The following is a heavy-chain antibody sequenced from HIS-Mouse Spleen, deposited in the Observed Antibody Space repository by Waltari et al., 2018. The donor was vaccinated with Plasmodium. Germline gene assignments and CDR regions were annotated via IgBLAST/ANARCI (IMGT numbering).Heavy chain of an antibody. D-gene: IGHD6-13*01. Sequence: QVQLVQSGAEVKKPGASVKVSCKASGYPFTGSYMHWVRPAPGQGLEWMGWINPNSGGTNYAQKFQGRVTMTRDTSISTAYMELSRLRSDDTAVYYCARVLGYKAAAGTFVEYFQHWGQGTLVTVSS. J-gene: IGHJ1*01. CDR1: GYPFTGSY. CDR3: ARVLGYKAAAGTFVEYFQH. V-gene: IGHV1-2*02. CDR2: INPNSGGT.